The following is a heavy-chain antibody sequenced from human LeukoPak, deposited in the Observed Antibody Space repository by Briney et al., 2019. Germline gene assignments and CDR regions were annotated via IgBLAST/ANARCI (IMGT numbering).Heavy chain of an antibody. V-gene: IGHV4-38-2*02. Sequence: ASETLSLTCTVSGYSISSGYYWGWIRQPPGKGLEWIGSIYHSGSTYYNPSLKSRVTISVDTSKNQLSLKLSSVTAADTAVYYCARGAVVVTASYYYYYYMDVWGKGTTVTISS. CDR3: ARGAVVVTASYYYYYYMDV. D-gene: IGHD2-21*02. CDR1: GYSISSGYY. J-gene: IGHJ6*03. CDR2: IYHSGST.